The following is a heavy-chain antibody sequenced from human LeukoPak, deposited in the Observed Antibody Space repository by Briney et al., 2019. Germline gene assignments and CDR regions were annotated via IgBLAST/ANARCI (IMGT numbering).Heavy chain of an antibody. V-gene: IGHV3-23*01. CDR2: TSGSGGNT. D-gene: IGHD5-12*01. J-gene: IGHJ4*02. CDR3: AKEYSGYDFDY. CDR1: GFPFSSHD. Sequence: GGSLRLSCAASGFPFSSHDMSWVRQAPGKGLEWVAATSGSGGNTYYADSVKGRFTISRDNSKNTPYLQMNSLRAEDTAVYYCAKEYSGYDFDYWGQGTLVTVSS.